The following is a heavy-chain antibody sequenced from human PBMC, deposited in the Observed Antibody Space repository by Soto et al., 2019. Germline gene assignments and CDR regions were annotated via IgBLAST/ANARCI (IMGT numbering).Heavy chain of an antibody. CDR2: IIPLFGTA. V-gene: IGHV1-69*06. J-gene: IGHJ4*02. CDR1: GGTFSSYA. Sequence: QVQLVQSGAEVKKPGSSVKVSCKASGGTFSSYAISWVRQAPRQGLEWMGGIIPLFGTANYAQKFQGRVTITADKARSTACVEVSRLRSEDTAVYYGARGKCGSSGYDSFDYRGQGTLVTVSS. D-gene: IGHD5-12*01. CDR3: ARGKCGSSGYDSFDY.